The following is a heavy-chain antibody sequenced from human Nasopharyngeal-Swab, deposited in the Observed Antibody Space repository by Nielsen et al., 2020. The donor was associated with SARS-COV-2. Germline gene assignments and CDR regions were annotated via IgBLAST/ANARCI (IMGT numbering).Heavy chain of an antibody. V-gene: IGHV3-21*01. CDR3: ASGKGYYYGSGTFDY. D-gene: IGHD3-10*01. CDR1: GFTFSSYS. CDR2: ISSSSSYI. J-gene: IGHJ4*02. Sequence: GVLKISCAASGFTFSSYSMNWVRQAPGKGLEWVSSISSSSSYIYYADSVKGRFTISRDNAKNSLYLQMNSLRAEDTAVYYCASGKGYYYGSGTFDYWGQGTLVTVSS.